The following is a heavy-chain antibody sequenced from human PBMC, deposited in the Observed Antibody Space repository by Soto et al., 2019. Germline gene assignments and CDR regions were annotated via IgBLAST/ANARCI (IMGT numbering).Heavy chain of an antibody. CDR1: GGSISSGGYY. Sequence: SETLSLTCTVSGGSISSGGYYWSWIRQHPGKGLEGIGYIYYSGSTYYNPSLKSRVTISVDTSKNQFSLKLSSVTAADTAVYYCALDQASSGYYGKAFDIWSQGTMVTVSS. CDR2: IYYSGST. V-gene: IGHV4-31*03. CDR3: ALDQASSGYYGKAFDI. J-gene: IGHJ3*02. D-gene: IGHD3-22*01.